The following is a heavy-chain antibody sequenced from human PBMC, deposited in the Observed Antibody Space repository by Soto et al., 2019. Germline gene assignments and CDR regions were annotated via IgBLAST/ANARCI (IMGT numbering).Heavy chain of an antibody. CDR1: GDSITSSNW. V-gene: IGHV4-4*02. Sequence: QVQLQESGPGLVKPSGTLSLTCAVSGDSITSSNWCSWVRQAPGKGLEWIGETYHSAATTYNPSLKCRATISVDPSTNHFSLKLTSVTAADTAVYFCARDLGTGTYYWGQGTLVTVAS. CDR3: ARDLGTGTYY. CDR2: TYHSAAT. J-gene: IGHJ4*02. D-gene: IGHD1-1*01.